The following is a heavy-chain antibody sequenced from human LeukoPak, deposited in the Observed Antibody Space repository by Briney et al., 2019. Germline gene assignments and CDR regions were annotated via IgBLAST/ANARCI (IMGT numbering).Heavy chain of an antibody. CDR2: IYYTATT. CDR1: GGSISSSSYY. D-gene: IGHD1-26*01. V-gene: IGHV4-39*01. CDR3: ARHSGSYYYYYYMDV. J-gene: IGHJ6*03. Sequence: KPSETLSLTCTVSGGSISSSSYYWGWIRQPPGKGLEWIGSIYYTATTFYNPSLKSRITISVDTSKNQLSLKLSSVTAADTAVYYCARHSGSYYYYYYMDVWGKGTTVTVSS.